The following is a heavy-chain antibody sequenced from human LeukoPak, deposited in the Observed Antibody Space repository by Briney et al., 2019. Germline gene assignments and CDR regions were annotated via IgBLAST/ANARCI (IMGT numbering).Heavy chain of an antibody. CDR2: IKSKTDGGTT. D-gene: IGHD2-21*01. CDR3: TTGQYCGTMTFDY. Sequence: RPGGCLRLSCAASAFTFNNAWMSSVRQAPGKGLEWVGRIKSKTDGGTTDYAAPVEGRFTISRDDSKNTLYLRMNSLKTEDTAVYYCTTGQYCGTMTFDYCGQGGLVTVSS. V-gene: IGHV3-15*01. CDR1: AFTFNNAW. J-gene: IGHJ4*02.